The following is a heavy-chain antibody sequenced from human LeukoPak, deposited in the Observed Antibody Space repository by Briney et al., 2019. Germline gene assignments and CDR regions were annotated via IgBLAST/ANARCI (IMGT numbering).Heavy chain of an antibody. J-gene: IGHJ4*02. CDR2: FYYSGTT. D-gene: IGHD4-23*01. CDR1: GGSVTSSSYY. Sequence: SETLSLTCTVSGGSVTSSSYYWSWVRQPPGKGLEWIGYFYYSGTTNYNPSLKSRVTRSADTSKNQFSLNLSSVTAADTAVYYCARDGPYGGKPFDYWGQGTLVTVSS. V-gene: IGHV4-61*01. CDR3: ARDGPYGGKPFDY.